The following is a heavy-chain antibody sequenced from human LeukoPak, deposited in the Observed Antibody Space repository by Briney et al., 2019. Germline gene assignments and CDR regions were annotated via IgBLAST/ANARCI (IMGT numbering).Heavy chain of an antibody. J-gene: IGHJ6*02. CDR2: IYTSGST. D-gene: IGHD3-22*01. V-gene: IGHV4-61*02. Sequence: SETLSLTCTVSGGSISSGSYYWSWIRQPAGKGLEWIGRIYTSGSTNYNPSLKSRVTISVDTSKNQFSLKLSSVTAADTAVYYCARGADYYDSSGYYGRWRYYGMDVWGQGTTVTVSS. CDR1: GGSISSGSYY. CDR3: ARGADYYDSSGYYGRWRYYGMDV.